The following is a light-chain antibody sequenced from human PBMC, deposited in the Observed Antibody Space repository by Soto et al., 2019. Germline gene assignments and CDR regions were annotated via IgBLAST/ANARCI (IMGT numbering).Light chain of an antibody. Sequence: EIVLTQSPGTLSLSPGERATLSCRASQSVSSSYLAWYQQKPGQAPRLLIYGASSRATGIPDRFSGRGSGTDFNLTISRLEPEDFAVYYCQQYGSSPPITFGQGTRLEIK. V-gene: IGKV3-20*01. CDR3: QQYGSSPPIT. J-gene: IGKJ5*01. CDR1: QSVSSSY. CDR2: GAS.